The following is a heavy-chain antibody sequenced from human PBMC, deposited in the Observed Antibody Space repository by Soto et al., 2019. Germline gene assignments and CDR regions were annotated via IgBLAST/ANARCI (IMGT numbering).Heavy chain of an antibody. CDR1: GFTFSDYY. CDR2: ISSSGSTI. V-gene: IGHV3-11*01. J-gene: IGHJ4*02. Sequence: GGSLRLSCAASGFTFSDYYMSWIRQAPGKGLEWVSYISSSGSTIYYADSVKGRFTISRDNAKNSLYLQMNSLRAEDTAVYYCAGAGVPAAPGYYFDYWGQGTLVTVSS. D-gene: IGHD2-2*01. CDR3: AGAGVPAAPGYYFDY.